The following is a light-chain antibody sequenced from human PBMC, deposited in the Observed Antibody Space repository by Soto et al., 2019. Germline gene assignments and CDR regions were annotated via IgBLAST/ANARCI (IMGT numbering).Light chain of an antibody. CDR1: TSNLRNYY. J-gene: IGLJ2*01. CDR3: GAWDSSLSAVV. Sequence: QSVLTQPPSLSAAPGQTVTISCSGGTSNLRNYYVSWYQRLPGRAPKILIYDNNNPSSGIPDRFSGAKAGTSATLVIAGLQTGDEAAYFCGAWDSSLSAVVFGGGTKLTVL. V-gene: IGLV1-51*01. CDR2: DNN.